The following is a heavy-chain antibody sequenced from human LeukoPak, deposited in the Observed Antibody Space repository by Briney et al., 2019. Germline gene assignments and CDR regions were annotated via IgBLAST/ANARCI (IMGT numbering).Heavy chain of an antibody. CDR3: ARDGPSTSYLFDY. D-gene: IGHD2-2*01. J-gene: IGHJ4*02. CDR1: GFTFDDYA. Sequence: GRSLRLSCAASGFTFDDYAMHWVRQAPGKGLEWVSGISWNSGSIGYAESVKGRFTISRDNAKNSLYLQMNSLRAEDTAVYYCARDGPSTSYLFDYWGQGTLVTVSS. V-gene: IGHV3-9*01. CDR2: ISWNSGSI.